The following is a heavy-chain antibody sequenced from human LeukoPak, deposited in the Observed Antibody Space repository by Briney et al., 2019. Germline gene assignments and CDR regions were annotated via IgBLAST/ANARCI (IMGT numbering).Heavy chain of an antibody. Sequence: GGSLRLSCVASGFTFSSYSMNWVRQAPGKGLEWVSSISSSSSYIYYADSVKGRFTISRDNAKNSLYLQMNSLRAEDTAVYYCARAYYQLLSVCMDVWGQGTTVTVSS. CDR3: ARAYYQLLSVCMDV. CDR2: ISSSSSYI. D-gene: IGHD2-2*01. V-gene: IGHV3-21*01. J-gene: IGHJ6*02. CDR1: GFTFSSYS.